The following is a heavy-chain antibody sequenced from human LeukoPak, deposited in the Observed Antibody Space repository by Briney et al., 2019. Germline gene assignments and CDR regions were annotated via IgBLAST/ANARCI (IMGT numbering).Heavy chain of an antibody. CDR2: ISYDGSNK. D-gene: IGHD5-12*01. V-gene: IGHV3-30-3*01. Sequence: GGSLRLSCAASGFTFDDYAMHWVRQAPGKGLEWVAVISYDGSNKYYADSVKGRFTISRDNSKNTLYLQMNSLRAEDTAVYYCAQWLLDYWGQGTLVTVSS. CDR1: GFTFDDYA. CDR3: AQWLLDY. J-gene: IGHJ4*02.